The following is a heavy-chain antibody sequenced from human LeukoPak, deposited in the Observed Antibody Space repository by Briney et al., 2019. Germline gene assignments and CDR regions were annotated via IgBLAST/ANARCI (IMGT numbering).Heavy chain of an antibody. V-gene: IGHV3-30*18. CDR1: GFTFSSYG. Sequence: GGSLRLSCAASGFTFSSYGMHWVRQAPGKGLEWVAVVSYDGSNKYYADSVKGRFTISRVNSKNTLYLQMNSLRAEDTAVYYCAKDGGCSSTTCYTPYYFDYWGQGTLVTVSS. CDR2: VSYDGSNK. D-gene: IGHD2-2*02. CDR3: AKDGGCSSTTCYTPYYFDY. J-gene: IGHJ4*02.